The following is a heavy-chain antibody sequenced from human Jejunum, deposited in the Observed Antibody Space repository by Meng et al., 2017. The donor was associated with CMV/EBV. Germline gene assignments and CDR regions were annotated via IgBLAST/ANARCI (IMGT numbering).Heavy chain of an antibody. Sequence: QVEWVQSGNEVKKSGSSVKVSCKSSGGVFNNYALNWVRQAPGQGLEWMGGIIAVLKTPTYAQKFRGRLTITADESTGTTYMDLTSLTSEDTAVYYCARGFSNGYLPFDYWGQGTLVTVSS. D-gene: IGHD3-22*01. CDR3: ARGFSNGYLPFDY. CDR1: GGVFNNYA. V-gene: IGHV1-69*01. J-gene: IGHJ4*02. CDR2: IIAVLKTP.